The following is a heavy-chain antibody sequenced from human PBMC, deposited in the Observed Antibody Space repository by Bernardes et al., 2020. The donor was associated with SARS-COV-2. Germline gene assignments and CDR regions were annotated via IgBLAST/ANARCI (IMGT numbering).Heavy chain of an antibody. CDR2: IYYSGST. V-gene: IGHV4-59*08. CDR1: GGSISSSY. J-gene: IGHJ5*02. CDR3: ARLRRYGGVVVWFDP. Sequence: SETLSLTCTVSGGSISSSYWSWIRQPPGQGLEWIGYIYYSGSTNYNPSLKSRVTISVDTSKNQFSLKLSSVTAADTAVYYCARLRRYGGVVVWFDPWGQGTLVTVSS. D-gene: IGHD3-16*01.